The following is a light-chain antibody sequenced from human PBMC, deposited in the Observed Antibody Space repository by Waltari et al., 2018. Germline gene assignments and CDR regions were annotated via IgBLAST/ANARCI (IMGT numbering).Light chain of an antibody. V-gene: IGLV2-14*03. CDR3: SSHTSTVPHV. CDR1: STDVGGYGY. CDR2: EVS. Sequence: QSALTQPASVSGSPGQSITIPCTGTSTDVGGYGYVSWYQQYPGRAPKLIIYEVSYRPPGMSTCCSGSKSGNTASLTISGLQADDEADYYGSSHTSTVPHVFGTGTRVTV. J-gene: IGLJ1*01.